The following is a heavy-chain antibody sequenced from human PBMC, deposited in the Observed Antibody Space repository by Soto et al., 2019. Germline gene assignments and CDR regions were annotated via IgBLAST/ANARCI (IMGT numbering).Heavy chain of an antibody. Sequence: GGSLRLSCAASGFTFSGFGMHWVRQAPGKGLEWVAIIWYDGSDKYYADSVRGRFTISRDSSKNTLSLQMNSLRAEDTAVYHCAFGNLSYYFDYWGQGTPVTVSS. CDR3: AFGNLSYYFDY. V-gene: IGHV3-33*01. CDR2: IWYDGSDK. J-gene: IGHJ4*02. D-gene: IGHD3-16*01. CDR1: GFTFSGFG.